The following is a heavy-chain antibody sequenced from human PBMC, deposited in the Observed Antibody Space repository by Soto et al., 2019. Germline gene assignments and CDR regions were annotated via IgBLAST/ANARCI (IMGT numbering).Heavy chain of an antibody. Sequence: SVKVSCKASGGTFSSYAISWVRQAPGQGLEWMGGIIPIFGTANYAQKFQGRVTITADESTSTAYMELSSLRSEDTAVYYCVYSSSSTMSWENYYYYGMDVWGQGTTVTVSS. CDR3: VYSSSSTMSWENYYYYGMDV. D-gene: IGHD6-6*01. V-gene: IGHV1-69*13. CDR2: IIPIFGTA. J-gene: IGHJ6*02. CDR1: GGTFSSYA.